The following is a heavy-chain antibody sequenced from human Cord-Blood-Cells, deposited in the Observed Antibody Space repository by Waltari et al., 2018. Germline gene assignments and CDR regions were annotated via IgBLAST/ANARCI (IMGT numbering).Heavy chain of an antibody. CDR1: GFTVSSNY. D-gene: IGHD3-10*01. Sequence: EVQLVESGGGLVQPGGSLRLSCAASGFTVSSNYMSWVRQAPGKGLGWVLVIYSGGSTYYAESVKGRFTISRHNSKNTLYLQMNSRRAEDTAVYYCARDRGHDAFDIWGQGTMVTVSS. CDR3: ARDRGHDAFDI. V-gene: IGHV3-53*04. J-gene: IGHJ3*02. CDR2: IYSGGST.